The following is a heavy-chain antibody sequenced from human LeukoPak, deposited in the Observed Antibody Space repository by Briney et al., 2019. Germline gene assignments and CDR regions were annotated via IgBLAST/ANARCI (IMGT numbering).Heavy chain of an antibody. J-gene: IGHJ4*02. D-gene: IGHD3-9*01. CDR3: ARRYYDALTGYYPFDH. CDR2: INPNSGGT. CDR1: GYTSTGYY. Sequence: GASVKVSCKASGYTSTGYYMHWVRQAPGQGLEWMGWINPNSGGTNCAQKFQGRVTMTRDTSISTVYMELSRLTSDDTAVFYCARRYYDALTGYYPFDHWGQGTLVTVSS. V-gene: IGHV1-2*02.